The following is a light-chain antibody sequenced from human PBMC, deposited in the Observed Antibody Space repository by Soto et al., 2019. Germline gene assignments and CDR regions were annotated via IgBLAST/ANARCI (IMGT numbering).Light chain of an antibody. Sequence: QSVLTQPPSVSGAPGQRVTISCTGSSSNIGAGYDVYWYQQHPGTAPKLLIYGNNNRPSGVPDRFSGSKSGTSASLAITGLQAEDEADYYCRSYDSSLSGVVFGGGTKLTVL. CDR1: SSNIGAGYD. CDR2: GNN. J-gene: IGLJ2*01. CDR3: RSYDSSLSGVV. V-gene: IGLV1-40*01.